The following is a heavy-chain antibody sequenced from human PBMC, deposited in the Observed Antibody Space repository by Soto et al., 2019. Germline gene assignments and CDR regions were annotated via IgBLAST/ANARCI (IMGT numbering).Heavy chain of an antibody. CDR1: GYTFTSYA. V-gene: IGHV1-3*01. CDR3: AREGVGELLDY. CDR2: INAGNGNT. Sequence: QVQLVQSGAEVKKPGASVKDSCKASGYTFTSYAMHWVRQAPGQRLEWMGWINAGNGNTKYSQKFQGRVTITRDTSASTADMELRSVRSEDTAVYYCAREGVGELLDYWGQGTLVTVSS. J-gene: IGHJ4*02. D-gene: IGHD3-10*01.